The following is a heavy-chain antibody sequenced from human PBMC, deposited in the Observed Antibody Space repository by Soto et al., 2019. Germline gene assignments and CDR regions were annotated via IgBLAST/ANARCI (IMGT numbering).Heavy chain of an antibody. V-gene: IGHV4-59*01. Sequence: SGTLSLTCSVPGGSIRSYCWRWMRQPPGKGLEWIGNVYYSGNTNYNPSLNSRATISIDTSKNQFSLKLSSVTAADTGVYFCAGVFGEWGVDYYYYYGMDVWGQGTTVT. CDR3: AGVFGEWGVDYYYYYGMDV. CDR1: GGSIRSYC. D-gene: IGHD3-10*01. CDR2: VYYSGNT. J-gene: IGHJ6*02.